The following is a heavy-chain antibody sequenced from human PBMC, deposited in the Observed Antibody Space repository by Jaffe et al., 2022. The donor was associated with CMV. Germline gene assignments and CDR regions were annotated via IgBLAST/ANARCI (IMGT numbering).Heavy chain of an antibody. CDR3: AKDPRQKYSSGWYLSWFDP. CDR1: GFTFDDYA. V-gene: IGHV3-9*01. CDR2: ISWNSGSI. Sequence: EVQLVESGGGLVQPGRSLRLSCAASGFTFDDYAMHWVRQAPGKGLEWVSGISWNSGSIGYADSVKGRFTISRDNAKNSLYLQMNSLRAEDTALYYCAKDPRQKYSSGWYLSWFDPWGQGTLVTVSS. D-gene: IGHD6-19*01. J-gene: IGHJ5*02.